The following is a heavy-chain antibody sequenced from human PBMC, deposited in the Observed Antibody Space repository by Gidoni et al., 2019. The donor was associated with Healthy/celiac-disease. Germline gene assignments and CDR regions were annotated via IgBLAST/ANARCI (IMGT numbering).Heavy chain of an antibody. CDR1: VDTFTSYY. D-gene: IGHD5-12*01. CDR2: SNPSCGST. J-gene: IGHJ3*02. V-gene: IGHV1-46*01. CDR3: ARGGRDGYQYDAFDI. Sequence: QVQLVQSGAEVKKTGATVKISCRASVDTFTSYYMHWVRQAAGQGLEWMGISNPSCGSTSYGQKFQGRVTMNRDTSTSTVYMELSSLRSEDTAVYYCARGGRDGYQYDAFDIWGQGTMVTVS.